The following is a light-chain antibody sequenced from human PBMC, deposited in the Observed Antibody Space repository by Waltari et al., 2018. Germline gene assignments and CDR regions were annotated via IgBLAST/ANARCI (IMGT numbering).Light chain of an antibody. Sequence: DIQMTQSQSSVSASVGDRVTITCRASQDISSWLAWFQQKPGKAPKLLIYAASSLQSGVPSRFTGSGSGTDFILTISNLQPEDFATYFCQQGNSFPHTFGGGTKVEIK. J-gene: IGKJ4*01. CDR3: QQGNSFPHT. CDR1: QDISSW. V-gene: IGKV1-12*01. CDR2: AAS.